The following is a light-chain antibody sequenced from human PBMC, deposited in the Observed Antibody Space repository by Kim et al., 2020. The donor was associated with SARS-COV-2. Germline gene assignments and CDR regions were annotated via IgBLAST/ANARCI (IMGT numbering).Light chain of an antibody. J-gene: IGKJ4*01. Sequence: EIVLTQSPASLSLSPGERASLSCRASQSVNSYLAWYQQKPGQAPRLLIYDASNRATGIPARFSGSGSGTDFTLTISSLEPEDFAVYYCLQCSKWPLTFGGGTKVDIK. CDR1: QSVNSY. CDR2: DAS. V-gene: IGKV3-11*01. CDR3: LQCSKWPLT.